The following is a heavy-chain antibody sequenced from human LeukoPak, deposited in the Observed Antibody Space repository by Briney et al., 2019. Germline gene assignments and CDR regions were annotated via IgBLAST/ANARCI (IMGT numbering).Heavy chain of an antibody. D-gene: IGHD2-15*01. CDR2: INPNSGGT. CDR1: GCTFTGYY. Sequence: GASVKVSCKASGCTFTGYYMSWVRQAPGQGLEWMGRINPNSGGTNYAQKFQGRVTMTRDTSISTAYMELSRLRSEDTAVYYCARDSSFYCSGGSCYPYDGFDPWGQGTLVTVSS. J-gene: IGHJ5*02. CDR3: ARDSSFYCSGGSCYPYDGFDP. V-gene: IGHV1-2*06.